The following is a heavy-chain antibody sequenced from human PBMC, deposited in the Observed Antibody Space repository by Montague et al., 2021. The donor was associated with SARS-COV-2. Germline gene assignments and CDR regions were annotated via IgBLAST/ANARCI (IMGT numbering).Heavy chain of an antibody. CDR2: LLLGKKRYN. V-gene: IGHV6-1*01. D-gene: IGHD2-21*02. CDR1: GDSVVELRPR. CDR3: ARAYCGGDCYFYWYFDL. Sequence: CAISGDSVVELRPRSEEHTYSIQSPLELVCRLLLGKKRYNDYAVSVKSRVIINPDTSNNRISLQLNSVTPEDTAVYYCARAYCGGDCYFYWYFDLWGRGTLVTVSS. J-gene: IGHJ2*01.